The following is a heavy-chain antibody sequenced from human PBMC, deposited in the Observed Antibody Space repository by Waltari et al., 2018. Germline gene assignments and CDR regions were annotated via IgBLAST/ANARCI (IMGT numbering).Heavy chain of an antibody. CDR2: IYYSGST. Sequence: QVQLQESGPGLVKPSQTLSLTCPVSGGSISSGGYYWSWIRQHPGKGLEWIGYIYYSGSTYDNPFLKSRVTLSVYTSKNQFSLKLSSVTAADTAVYYCAREDGSGSYYKGFDYWGQGTLVTVSS. CDR1: GGSISSGGYY. D-gene: IGHD3-10*01. CDR3: AREDGSGSYYKGFDY. V-gene: IGHV4-31*03. J-gene: IGHJ4*02.